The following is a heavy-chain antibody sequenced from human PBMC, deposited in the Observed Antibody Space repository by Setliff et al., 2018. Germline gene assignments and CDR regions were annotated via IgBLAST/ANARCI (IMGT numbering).Heavy chain of an antibody. Sequence: GGSLRLSCAASGFTVSTNYMSWVRQAPGKGLEWVSVIYSGGSTYYADSVKGRFTISRDNSKNTLYLQMNSLRAEDTAVYYCAKAARIAVADPFDYWGQGTLVTVSS. V-gene: IGHV3-66*01. CDR3: AKAARIAVADPFDY. D-gene: IGHD6-19*01. CDR2: IYSGGST. J-gene: IGHJ4*02. CDR1: GFTVSTNY.